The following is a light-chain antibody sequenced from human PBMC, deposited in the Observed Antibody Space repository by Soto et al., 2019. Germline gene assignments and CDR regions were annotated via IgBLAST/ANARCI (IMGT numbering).Light chain of an antibody. CDR3: QQYNSYSWT. Sequence: DIQMTQSPSTLSASVEDRVTITCRASQSISNWLAWYQQRPGKAPRLLIYKASNLESGVPSRFSGSGSGTEFTLIITSLQPDDSATYYCQQYNSYSWTFGQGTKADI. V-gene: IGKV1-5*03. CDR1: QSISNW. CDR2: KAS. J-gene: IGKJ1*01.